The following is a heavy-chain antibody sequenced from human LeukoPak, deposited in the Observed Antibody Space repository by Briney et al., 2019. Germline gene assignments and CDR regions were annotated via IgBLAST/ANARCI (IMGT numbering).Heavy chain of an antibody. D-gene: IGHD3-10*01. Sequence: PGGSLRLSCAASGFTFSSYSMNWVRQAPGKGLEWVSYISSSSSTIYYADSVKGRFTISRDNAKNSLYLQMNSLRAEDTAVYYCAREGDIWFGEPNLDYWGQGTLVTVSS. V-gene: IGHV3-48*04. CDR2: ISSSSSTI. CDR3: AREGDIWFGEPNLDY. J-gene: IGHJ4*02. CDR1: GFTFSSYS.